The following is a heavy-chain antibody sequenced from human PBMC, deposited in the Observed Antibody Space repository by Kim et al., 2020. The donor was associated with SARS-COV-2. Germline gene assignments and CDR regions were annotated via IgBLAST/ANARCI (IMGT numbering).Heavy chain of an antibody. CDR3: SRGVPLYGMDV. CDR1: GFTFDDYA. Sequence: GGSLRLSCAASGFTFDDYAMHWVRQAPGKGLEWVSGISWNSGSIGYADSVKGRFTISRDNAKNSLYLQMNSLRAEDTALYYCSRGVPLYGMDVWGQGTTV. CDR2: ISWNSGSI. J-gene: IGHJ6*02. V-gene: IGHV3-9*01. D-gene: IGHD3-10*01.